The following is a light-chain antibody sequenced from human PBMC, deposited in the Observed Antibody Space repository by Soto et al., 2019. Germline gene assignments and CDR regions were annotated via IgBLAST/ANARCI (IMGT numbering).Light chain of an antibody. CDR2: DVS. CDR3: QQRSNWPLT. CDR1: QSVSSR. J-gene: IGKJ4*01. V-gene: IGKV3-11*01. Sequence: EIVRTQSPATLSVSLGERAALSSRASQSVSSRLAWYQQKPGQAPRLLIYDVSNRATGVPARFSGSGSETDFSLTISSLEPEDFAVYYCQQRSNWPLTFGGGTKVDIK.